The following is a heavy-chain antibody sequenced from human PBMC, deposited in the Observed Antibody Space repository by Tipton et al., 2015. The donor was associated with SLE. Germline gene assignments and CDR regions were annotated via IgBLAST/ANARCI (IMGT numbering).Heavy chain of an antibody. D-gene: IGHD2/OR15-2a*01. CDR1: GFTFSSYS. V-gene: IGHV3-21*04. J-gene: IGHJ2*01. CDR3: ARFNSDSFWYLDL. Sequence: SLRLSCAASGFTFSSYSMNWVRQAPGKGLEWVSSISSSSSYIYYADSVKGRFTISRDNSKNTLYLQMNSLTVEDTAVYYCARFNSDSFWYLDLWGRGTLVTVSS. CDR2: ISSSSSYI.